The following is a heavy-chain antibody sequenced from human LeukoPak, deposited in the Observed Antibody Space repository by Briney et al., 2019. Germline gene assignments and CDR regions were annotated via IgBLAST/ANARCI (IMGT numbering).Heavy chain of an antibody. CDR2: IHPKTGVT. J-gene: IGHJ4*02. D-gene: IGHD7-27*01. V-gene: IGHV1-2*02. CDR3: ARDHNWGPDY. CDR1: GYSFTDHY. Sequence: GASVKVSFEASGYSFTDHYLHWLRQAPGQGLEWMAWIHPKTGVTNYAERFQGRLSLTRDTSISTLYMELNSLTSDDTAVYYCARDHNWGPDYWGQGTLVSVSS.